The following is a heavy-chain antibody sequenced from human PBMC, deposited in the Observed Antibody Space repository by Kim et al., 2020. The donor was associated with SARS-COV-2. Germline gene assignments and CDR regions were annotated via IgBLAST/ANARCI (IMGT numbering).Heavy chain of an antibody. CDR1: GGTFSGYT. CDR2: IIPVSGPS. CDR3: TRDKRVKEPGFAD. D-gene: IGHD1-26*01. J-gene: IGHJ4*02. Sequence: SVKVSCTTSGGTFSGYTINWLRQAPGQGLEWMGEIIPVSGPSNFAQKFQGRVTITADASTNTVYMEMNSLSSEDTAVYYCTRDKRVKEPGFADWGQGTL. V-gene: IGHV1-69*13.